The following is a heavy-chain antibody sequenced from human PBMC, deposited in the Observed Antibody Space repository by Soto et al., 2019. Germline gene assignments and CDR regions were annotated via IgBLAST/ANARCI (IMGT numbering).Heavy chain of an antibody. Sequence: PGGSLRLSCAASGFTFSSAWMSWVRQAPGKGLEWVAVIWYDGSNKYYADSVKGRFTISRDNSKNTLYLQMNSLRAEDTAVYYCARGLAFDYYFDYWGQGTLVTVSS. J-gene: IGHJ4*02. V-gene: IGHV3-33*08. CDR2: IWYDGSNK. D-gene: IGHD6-19*01. CDR3: ARGLAFDYYFDY. CDR1: GFTFSSAW.